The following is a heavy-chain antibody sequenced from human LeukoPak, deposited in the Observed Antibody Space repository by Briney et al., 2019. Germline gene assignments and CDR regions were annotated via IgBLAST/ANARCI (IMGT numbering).Heavy chain of an antibody. J-gene: IGHJ4*02. V-gene: IGHV3-66*01. CDR2: IYGDGST. CDR3: ARDLTYGGKRGYYFDY. CDR1: TFTISDKY. D-gene: IGHD4-23*01. Sequence: GGSLRLSCAASTFTISDKYMNWVRQAPGKGLEWVSVIYGDGSTYYADSVKGRFTMSRDNSKNTVYLQMNSLRAEDTAVYYCARDLTYGGKRGYYFDYWGQGTLVIVSS.